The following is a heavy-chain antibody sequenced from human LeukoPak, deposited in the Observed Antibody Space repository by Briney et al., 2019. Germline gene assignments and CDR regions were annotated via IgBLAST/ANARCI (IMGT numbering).Heavy chain of an antibody. CDR3: ARAPFGYCSGGSCHYWYFDL. CDR1: GFTLSSYS. Sequence: GGSLRLSCAASGFTLSSYSMNWVRQAPGQGLEWVSSISSSDNYIYYADSVKGRFTISRDNAKDSLFLQMNSLRAEDAAVYYCARAPFGYCSGGSCHYWYFDLWGRGPLVTVSS. D-gene: IGHD2-15*01. V-gene: IGHV3-21*01. J-gene: IGHJ2*01. CDR2: ISSSDNYI.